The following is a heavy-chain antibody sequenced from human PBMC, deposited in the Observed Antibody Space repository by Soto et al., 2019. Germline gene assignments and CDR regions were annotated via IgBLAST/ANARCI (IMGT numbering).Heavy chain of an antibody. Sequence: PSETLSLTCTVPVGSISSYYWSWIRQPAGKGLEWIGRIYTSGSTNYNPSLKSRVTMSVDTSKNQFSLKLSSVTAADTAVYYCARDPGGYSYGSYYFDYWGQGTLVTVSS. CDR2: IYTSGST. D-gene: IGHD5-18*01. J-gene: IGHJ4*02. CDR1: VGSISSYY. CDR3: ARDPGGYSYGSYYFDY. V-gene: IGHV4-4*07.